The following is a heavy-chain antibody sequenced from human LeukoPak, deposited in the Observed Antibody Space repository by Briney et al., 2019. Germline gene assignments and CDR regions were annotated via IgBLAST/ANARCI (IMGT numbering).Heavy chain of an antibody. CDR3: ARGGLGAMAFFDY. V-gene: IGHV3-48*04. D-gene: IGHD5-18*01. CDR1: GFTFRDYS. J-gene: IGHJ4*02. Sequence: GGSLRLSCAASGFTFRDYSMNWVRQAPGKGPECVSYISPTSSNIFYVDSVKGRFTISRDNAKNSLYLQMNSLRAEDTAVYYCARGGLGAMAFFDYWGQGTLVTVSS. CDR2: ISPTSSNI.